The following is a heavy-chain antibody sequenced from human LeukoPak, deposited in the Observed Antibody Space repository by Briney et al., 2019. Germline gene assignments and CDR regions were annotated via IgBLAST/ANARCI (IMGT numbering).Heavy chain of an antibody. J-gene: IGHJ4*02. CDR1: GGSISSGGYY. Sequence: PSQTLSLTCTVSGGSISSGGYYWSWIRQHPGKGLEWIGYIYYSGSTYYNPSLKSRVTISVDTSKNQFSLKLSSVTAADTAVYYCARVEVRGVIIGYWGQGTLVTVSS. V-gene: IGHV4-31*03. CDR2: IYYSGST. CDR3: ARVEVRGVIIGY. D-gene: IGHD3-10*01.